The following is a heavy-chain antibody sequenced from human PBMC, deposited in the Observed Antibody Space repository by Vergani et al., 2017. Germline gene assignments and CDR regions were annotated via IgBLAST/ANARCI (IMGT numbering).Heavy chain of an antibody. CDR1: GFTFSSYA. CDR3: VGGDFWSGTPFDAFDI. D-gene: IGHD3-3*01. V-gene: IGHV3-23*01. CDR2: ISGSGGST. J-gene: IGHJ3*02. Sequence: EVQLLESGGGLVQPGGSLRLSCAASGFTFSSYAMSWVRQAPGKGLEWVSAISGSGGSTYYADSVKGRFTISRDNSKNTLYLQMNSLRAEDTAVYYCVGGDFWSGTPFDAFDIWGQGTMVTVSS.